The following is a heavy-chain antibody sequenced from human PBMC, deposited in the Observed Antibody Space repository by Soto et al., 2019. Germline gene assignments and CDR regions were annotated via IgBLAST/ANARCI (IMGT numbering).Heavy chain of an antibody. Sequence: QVQLVQSGAEVKKPGSSVKVSCKDSGGTFSSYAISWVRQAPGQGLEWMGGIIPIFGTANYAQNFQGRVMITADESTSTAYMERSSLRSEDTAVYYCARGGGHGVRRNVGGYYYGMDVWGQWTTVTVS. CDR1: GGTFSSYA. D-gene: IGHD1-1*01. CDR2: IIPIFGTA. J-gene: IGHJ6*02. CDR3: ARGGGHGVRRNVGGYYYGMDV. V-gene: IGHV1-69*01.